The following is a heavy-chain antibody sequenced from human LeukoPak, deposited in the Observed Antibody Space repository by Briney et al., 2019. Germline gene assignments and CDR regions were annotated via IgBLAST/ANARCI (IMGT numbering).Heavy chain of an antibody. J-gene: IGHJ4*02. CDR1: GFTFSRYS. Sequence: GSLRLSCAASGFTFSRYSISWVRQAPGEGLEWVSSIITSSSYIYHADSVQVRFTISSHNAKNAGYLQMNSLRAEDTAVYYCASDQSSVAQDVSLGYFDYWGQGTLVTVS. CDR2: IITSSSYI. CDR3: ASDQSSVAQDVSLGYFDY. V-gene: IGHV3-21*01. D-gene: IGHD2-15*01.